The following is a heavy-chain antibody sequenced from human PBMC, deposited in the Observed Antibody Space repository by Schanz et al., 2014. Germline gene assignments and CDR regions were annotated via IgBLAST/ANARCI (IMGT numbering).Heavy chain of an antibody. J-gene: IGHJ4*02. Sequence: QVHLVQSGAEVKKPGASVKVSCKASGYTFTSYGISWVRQAPGQGLEWMGWINTGSGDTKYSQNFQGRVTITRDTSASTAYMELSSLRSEDTAVYSCARGIGGYGANNYFDYWGQGTLVTVSS. CDR2: INTGSGDT. CDR1: GYTFTSYG. D-gene: IGHD5-12*01. CDR3: ARGIGGYGANNYFDY. V-gene: IGHV1-3*04.